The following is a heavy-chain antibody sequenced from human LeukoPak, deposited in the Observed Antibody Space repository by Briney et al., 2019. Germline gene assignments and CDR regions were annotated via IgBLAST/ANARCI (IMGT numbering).Heavy chain of an antibody. Sequence: PGGSLRLSCAASGFAFSSYWMHWVRQPPAKGLVWVSRITSDGSGIGYADSVKGRFSTSRDNAKNTLYLQMNNLRAEDTAVYYCASGRLVGAPDYWGQGTLVTVSS. CDR1: GFAFSSYW. V-gene: IGHV3-74*01. CDR3: ASGRLVGAPDY. CDR2: ITSDGSGI. D-gene: IGHD1-26*01. J-gene: IGHJ4*02.